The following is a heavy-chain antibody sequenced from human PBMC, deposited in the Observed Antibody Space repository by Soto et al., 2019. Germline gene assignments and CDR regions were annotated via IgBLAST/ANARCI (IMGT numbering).Heavy chain of an antibody. CDR3: ARVPCITIFCDYGMDV. D-gene: IGHD3-9*01. Sequence: GASVKVSCKASGGTFSSYAISWVRQAPGQGLEWMGGIIPIFGTANYAQKFQGRVTITADKSTSTAYMELSSLRSEDTAVYYCARVPCITIFCDYGMDVWGQGTTVTVSS. CDR1: GGTFSSYA. V-gene: IGHV1-69*06. J-gene: IGHJ6*02. CDR2: IIPIFGTA.